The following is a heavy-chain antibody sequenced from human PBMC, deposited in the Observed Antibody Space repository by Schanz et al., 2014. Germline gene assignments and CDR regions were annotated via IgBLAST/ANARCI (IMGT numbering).Heavy chain of an antibody. CDR3: ARKMKLGVYGGKGHDSLDI. D-gene: IGHD4-17*01. CDR1: GFSVGNKY. CDR2: VSRSTPDI. V-gene: IGHV3-48*01. J-gene: IGHJ3*02. Sequence: EVQLLESGGGLVQPGGSLRLSCAASGFSVGNKYMNWVRQAPGKGLEWVSYVSRSTPDIYYADSVKGRFTMSRDNAKISVFLQMNTLRAEDTTVYYCARKMKLGVYGGKGHDSLDIWGQGTMVTVSS.